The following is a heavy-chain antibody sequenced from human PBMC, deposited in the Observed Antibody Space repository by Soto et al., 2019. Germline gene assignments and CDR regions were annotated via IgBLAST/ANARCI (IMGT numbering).Heavy chain of an antibody. J-gene: IGHJ5*02. Sequence: GGSLRLSCAASGFSFSSAWINWVRQAPGKGLEWVGRIKSKIDGGTTDFAESVKGRFAISRDDSNDMTYMQMNSLRAEDSAVYYCARGPRGMYGNDHWGQGALVTVSS. CDR1: GFSFSSAW. CDR2: IKSKIDGGTT. D-gene: IGHD3-10*02. V-gene: IGHV3-15*07. CDR3: ARGPRGMYGNDH.